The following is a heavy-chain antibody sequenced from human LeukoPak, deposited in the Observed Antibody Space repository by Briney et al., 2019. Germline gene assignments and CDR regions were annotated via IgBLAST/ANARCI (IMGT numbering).Heavy chain of an antibody. CDR1: GGSISSGDYY. V-gene: IGHV4-30-4*08. Sequence: SETLSLTCTVSGGSISSGDYYWSWIRQPPGKGLEWIGYIYYSGSTYYNPSLKSRVTISVDTSKNQFSLKLSSVTAADTAVYYCAKDVRGYGSGMNWGQGTLVTVSS. J-gene: IGHJ4*02. CDR2: IYYSGST. CDR3: AKDVRGYGSGMN. D-gene: IGHD3-10*01.